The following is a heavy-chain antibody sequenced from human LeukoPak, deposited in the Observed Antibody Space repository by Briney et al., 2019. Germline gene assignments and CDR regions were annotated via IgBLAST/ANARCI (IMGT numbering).Heavy chain of an antibody. CDR1: GFDFSTYE. D-gene: IGHD4-17*01. Sequence: GGSLRLSCAASGFDFSTYEMNWVRQAPGKGLEWVSYISPGGSKIYYEDSVKGRFTISRDNAKNSLYLQMNSLRAEDTAVYYCARVSPNTVTTPQYFDYWGQGTLVTVSS. CDR2: ISPGGSKI. V-gene: IGHV3-48*03. J-gene: IGHJ4*02. CDR3: ARVSPNTVTTPQYFDY.